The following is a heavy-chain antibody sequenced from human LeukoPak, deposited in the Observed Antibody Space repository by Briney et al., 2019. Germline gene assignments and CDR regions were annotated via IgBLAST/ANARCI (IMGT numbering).Heavy chain of an antibody. D-gene: IGHD5-18*01. CDR2: ISWNSGSI. Sequence: PGGSLRLSCAASGFTFDDYAMHWVRQAPGKGLEWVSGISWNSGSIGYADSVKGRFTISRDNAKNSLYLQMNSLRAEDTAVYYCARGGYSYGLATSETSVDYWGQGTLVTVSS. J-gene: IGHJ4*02. CDR1: GFTFDDYA. CDR3: ARGGYSYGLATSETSVDY. V-gene: IGHV3-9*01.